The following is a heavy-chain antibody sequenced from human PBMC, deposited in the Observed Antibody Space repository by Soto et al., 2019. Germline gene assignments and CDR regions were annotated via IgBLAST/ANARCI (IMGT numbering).Heavy chain of an antibody. D-gene: IGHD4-17*01. Sequence: PGESLKISCKGSGYSFTSYWIGWVRQMPGKGLEWMGIIYPGDSDTRYSPSFQGQVTISADKSISTAYLQWSSLKASDTAMYYCARDYGDYVGYYGMDVWGQGTTVTVSS. CDR3: ARDYGDYVGYYGMDV. CDR1: GYSFTSYW. CDR2: IYPGDSDT. J-gene: IGHJ6*02. V-gene: IGHV5-51*01.